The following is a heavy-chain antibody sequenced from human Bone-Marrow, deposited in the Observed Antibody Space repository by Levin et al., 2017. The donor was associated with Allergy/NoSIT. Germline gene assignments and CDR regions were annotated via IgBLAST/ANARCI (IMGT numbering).Heavy chain of an antibody. CDR2: ISFDGSKQ. V-gene: IGHV3-30*03. J-gene: IGHJ3*02. CDR3: ARWDGDMSALDI. Sequence: PGESLKISCAASGFTFSRYGMHWVRQAPGKGLEWVTFISFDGSKQNSIDSVKGRFTISRDNSKNTLNLQMNSLREEDTAVYYCARWDGDMSALDIWGQGTKVTVFS. D-gene: IGHD1-26*01. CDR1: GFTFSRYG.